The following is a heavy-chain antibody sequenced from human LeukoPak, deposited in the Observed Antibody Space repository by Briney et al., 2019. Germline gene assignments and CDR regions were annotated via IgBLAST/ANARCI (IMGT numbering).Heavy chain of an antibody. D-gene: IGHD2-8*01. V-gene: IGHV4-39*06. CDR3: ARDRPSLYVKWFDP. CDR1: GGSISSSSYY. Sequence: SETLSLTCTVSGGSISSSSYYWGWIRQPPGKGLEWIGSIYYSGSTYYNPSLKSRVTISVDTSKNQFPLKLSSVTAADTAVYYCARDRPSLYVKWFDPWGQGTLVTVSS. J-gene: IGHJ5*02. CDR2: IYYSGST.